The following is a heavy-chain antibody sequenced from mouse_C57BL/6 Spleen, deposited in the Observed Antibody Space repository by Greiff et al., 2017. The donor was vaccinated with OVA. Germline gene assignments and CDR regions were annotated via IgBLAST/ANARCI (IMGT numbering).Heavy chain of an antibody. J-gene: IGHJ3*01. CDR3: AAYYSNFGGFAY. D-gene: IGHD2-5*01. CDR2: IYPSDSET. V-gene: IGHV1-61*01. CDR1: GYTFTSYW. Sequence: QVQLQQPGAELVRPGSSVKLSCKASGYTFTSYWMDWVKQRPGQGLEWIGNIYPSDSETHYNQKFKDKATLTVDKSSSTAYMQLSSLTSEDSAVDYCAAYYSNFGGFAYWGQGTLVTVSA.